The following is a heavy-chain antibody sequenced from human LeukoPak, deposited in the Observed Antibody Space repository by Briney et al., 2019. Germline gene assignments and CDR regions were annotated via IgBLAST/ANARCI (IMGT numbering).Heavy chain of an antibody. Sequence: ASVKVSCKASGFTFTSSAVRWVRQAPGQGLEWMGWISTYSGNTNYAQKLQGRITMTIETSTSTAYMELRSLRSDDTAVYYCARGGSRVVTYGNFDYWGQGTLVTVSS. CDR3: ARGGSRVVTYGNFDY. D-gene: IGHD2-21*02. J-gene: IGHJ4*02. CDR2: ISTYSGNT. V-gene: IGHV1-18*01. CDR1: GFTFTSSA.